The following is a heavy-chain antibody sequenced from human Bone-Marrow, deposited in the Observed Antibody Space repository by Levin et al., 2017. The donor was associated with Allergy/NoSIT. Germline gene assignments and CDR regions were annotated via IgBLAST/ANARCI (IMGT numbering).Heavy chain of an antibody. CDR2: IYYSGST. V-gene: IGHV4-31*03. CDR1: GGSISSDNYY. Sequence: KTSETLSLTCTVSGGSISSDNYYWSWIRQHPGKGLEWIGYIYYSGSTYYNPSLKSRVSMSVDTSKNQFSLKVNSVTAADTAVYYCARDRREVGASTIDYWGQGTLVTVSS. D-gene: IGHD1-26*01. J-gene: IGHJ4*02. CDR3: ARDRREVGASTIDY.